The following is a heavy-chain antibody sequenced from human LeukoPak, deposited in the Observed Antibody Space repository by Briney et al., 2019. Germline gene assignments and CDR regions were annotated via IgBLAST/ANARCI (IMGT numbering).Heavy chain of an antibody. V-gene: IGHV3-21*01. Sequence: GGSLRLSCSASGVTFSGYTMNWVRQAPGKGLEWVSSISSRSSNIYYADSAKGRFTISRDNAKNSLYLQMNSLRAEDTAVYYCARALYYDILTGYQTHTYYFDYWGLGTLVTVSS. CDR2: ISSRSSNI. J-gene: IGHJ4*01. CDR3: ARALYYDILTGYQTHTYYFDY. CDR1: GVTFSGYT. D-gene: IGHD3-9*01.